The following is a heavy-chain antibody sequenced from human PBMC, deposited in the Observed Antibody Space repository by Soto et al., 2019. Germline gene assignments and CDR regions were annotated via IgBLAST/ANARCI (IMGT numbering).Heavy chain of an antibody. CDR3: ARDQGYYESSGYFDY. CDR1: GFTFSDYY. Sequence: PGGSLRLSCAASGFTFSDYYMSWIRQAPVKGLEWVSYISSSGSIIYYADSVKGRFTISRDNAKNSLYLQMNSLRAEDTAVYYCARDQGYYESSGYFDYWGQGTLVTVSS. D-gene: IGHD3-22*01. CDR2: ISSSGSII. J-gene: IGHJ4*02. V-gene: IGHV3-11*01.